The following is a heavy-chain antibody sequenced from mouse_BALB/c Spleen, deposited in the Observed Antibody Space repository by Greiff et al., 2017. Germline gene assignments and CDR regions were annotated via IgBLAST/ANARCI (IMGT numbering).Heavy chain of an antibody. V-gene: IGHV14-1*02. CDR1: GFNIKDYY. CDR3: ALIYYDYGGFAY. J-gene: IGHJ3*01. Sequence: EVQLVESGAELVRPGALVKLSCKASGFNIKDYYMHWVKQRPEQGLEWIGWIDPENGNTIYDPKFQGKASITADTSSNTAYLQLSSLTSEDTAVYYCALIYYDYGGFAYWGQGTLVTVSA. D-gene: IGHD2-4*01. CDR2: IDPENGNT.